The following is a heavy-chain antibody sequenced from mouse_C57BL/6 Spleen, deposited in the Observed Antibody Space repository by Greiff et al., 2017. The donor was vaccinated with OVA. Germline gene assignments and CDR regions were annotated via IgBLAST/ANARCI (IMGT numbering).Heavy chain of an antibody. J-gene: IGHJ1*03. Sequence: QVQLQQPGAELVRPGSSVKLSCKASGYTFTSYWMHWVKQRPIQGLEWIGKIDPSSSKTHYNQKFKDKATVTVDKSSSTAYMQLSSLTSEDAEVYDCARGSSPDWYFEVWGTGTTVTVSS. D-gene: IGHD1-1*01. CDR2: IDPSSSKT. CDR1: GYTFTSYW. CDR3: ARGSSPDWYFEV. V-gene: IGHV1-52*01.